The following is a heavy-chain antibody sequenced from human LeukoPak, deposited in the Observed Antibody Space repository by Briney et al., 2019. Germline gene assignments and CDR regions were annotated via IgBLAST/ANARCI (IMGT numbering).Heavy chain of an antibody. D-gene: IGHD2-2*01. CDR3: ARSSTTYYYFDF. CDR1: GYTSTDYY. Sequence: ASVKVSCKASGYTSTDYYIHWVRQAPGQGLEWMGRIYPTSGGTTSAQKFRGRVTMTRDTSINTAYMELSRLRSDDTAVFYCARSSTTYYYFDFWGQGALVTVSS. V-gene: IGHV1-2*06. J-gene: IGHJ4*02. CDR2: IYPTSGGT.